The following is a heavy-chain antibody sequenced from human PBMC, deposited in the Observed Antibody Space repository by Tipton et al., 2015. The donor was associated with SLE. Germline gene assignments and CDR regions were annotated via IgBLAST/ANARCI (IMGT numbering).Heavy chain of an antibody. CDR2: INYSGYT. CDR1: GGSLSGYS. D-gene: IGHD3-9*01. CDR3: ARHRDWPPGRFDS. J-gene: IGHJ4*02. V-gene: IGHV4-34*01. Sequence: TLSLTCVVNGGSLSGYSWSWIRQPPGQGLEWIGEINYSGYTNFNPSLKSRVTISMGTSGNQFSLKVTSVTAADTAVYYCARHRDWPPGRFDSWGQGILVTVSS.